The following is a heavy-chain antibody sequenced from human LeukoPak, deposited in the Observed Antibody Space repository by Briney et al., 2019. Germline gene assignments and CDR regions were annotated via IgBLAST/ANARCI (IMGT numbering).Heavy chain of an antibody. CDR2: ISYDGSNK. Sequence: PGRSPRLSCAASGFTFSSYAMHWVRQAPGKGLEWVAVISYDGSNKYYADSVKGRFTISRDNSKNTLYLQMNSLRAEDTAVYYCARDRAMVLDYWGQGTLVTVSS. CDR1: GFTFSSYA. V-gene: IGHV3-30-3*01. CDR3: ARDRAMVLDY. J-gene: IGHJ4*02. D-gene: IGHD4/OR15-4a*01.